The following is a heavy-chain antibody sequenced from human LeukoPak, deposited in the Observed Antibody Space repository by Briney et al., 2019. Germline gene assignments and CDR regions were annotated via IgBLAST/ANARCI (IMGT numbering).Heavy chain of an antibody. Sequence: SETLSLTCAVYGGSFSSYYWGWIRQPPGKGLEWIGEINHSGGTNYNPSLKSRVTISVDTPKNQFSLRLSSVTAADTAVYYCATERRYSSGRWDYYFDYWGQGTLVTVSS. J-gene: IGHJ4*02. V-gene: IGHV4-34*01. CDR2: INHSGGT. D-gene: IGHD6-19*01. CDR3: ATERRYSSGRWDYYFDY. CDR1: GGSFSSYY.